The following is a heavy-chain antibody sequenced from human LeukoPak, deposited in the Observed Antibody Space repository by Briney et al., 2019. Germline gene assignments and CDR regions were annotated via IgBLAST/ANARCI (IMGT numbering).Heavy chain of an antibody. CDR3: AIGYRAFYDSSALSLGDY. CDR1: GFTFRSYT. Sequence: GGSLRLSCAASGFTFRSYTMHWVRQAPDKGLEWVALISYDGSDKYYADSVEGRFTISRDNSKNTLYLQMNSLTAEDTAVYYCAIGYRAFYDSSALSLGDYWGQGTLVTVSS. D-gene: IGHD3-22*01. J-gene: IGHJ4*02. V-gene: IGHV3-30-3*01. CDR2: ISYDGSDK.